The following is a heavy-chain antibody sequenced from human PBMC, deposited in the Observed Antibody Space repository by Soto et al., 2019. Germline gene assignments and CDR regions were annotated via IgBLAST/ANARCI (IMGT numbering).Heavy chain of an antibody. CDR3: ARDIQGGSSSWLYYYYYGMDV. J-gene: IGHJ6*02. V-gene: IGHV1-3*01. CDR1: GYTFTRYA. D-gene: IGHD6-13*01. CDR2: INAGNGNT. Sequence: QVQLVQSGAEVKKPGAPVKVSCKASGYTFTRYAMHWVRQAPGQRLEWMGWINAGNGNTKYSQKFQGSVTISRDTSASTAYMELSSLRSEDTAVYHCARDIQGGSSSWLYYYYYGMDVWGQGTTVTVSS.